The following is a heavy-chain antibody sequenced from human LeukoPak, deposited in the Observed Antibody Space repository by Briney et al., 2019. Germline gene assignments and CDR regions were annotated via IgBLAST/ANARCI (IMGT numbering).Heavy chain of an antibody. V-gene: IGHV4-59*08. CDR3: ARHEAAAARLDY. CDR2: IYYSGST. Sequence: SETLSLTCCVYGGSISGNYWSWLRQPPGKGLECIGYIYYSGSTNYNPSLKSRVTISVDASKNQFSLKLTSVTDADTAVYYCARHEAAAARLDYWGQGTLVTVSP. D-gene: IGHD6-13*01. CDR1: GGSISGNY. J-gene: IGHJ4*02.